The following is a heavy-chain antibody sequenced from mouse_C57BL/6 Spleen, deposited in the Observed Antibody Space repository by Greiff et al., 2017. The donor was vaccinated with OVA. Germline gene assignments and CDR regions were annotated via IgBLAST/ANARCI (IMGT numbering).Heavy chain of an antibody. CDR1: GFSLTSYG. J-gene: IGHJ3*01. Sequence: QVQLKQSGPGLVQPSQSLSITCTVSGFSLTSYGVHWVRQSPGKGLEWLGVIWRGGSTDYNAAFMSRLSSTKDNSKSQVFFKMNSLQADDTAIYYCATQNWDVFAYWGQGTLVTVSA. CDR2: IWRGGST. V-gene: IGHV2-5*01. D-gene: IGHD4-1*01. CDR3: ATQNWDVFAY.